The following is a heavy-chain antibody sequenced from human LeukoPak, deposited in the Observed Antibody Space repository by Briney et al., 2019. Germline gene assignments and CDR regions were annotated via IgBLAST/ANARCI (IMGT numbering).Heavy chain of an antibody. V-gene: IGHV4-39*01. J-gene: IGHJ4*02. Sequence: SETLSLTCTVSGGSISSSSYYWGWIRQPPGKGLECIGSIYYSGSTYYSPSLKSRLTISVDPSKNQFSLKLSSVTAADTAVYYCARLGYCSSTSCYNFDYWGQGTLVTVSS. D-gene: IGHD2-2*01. CDR3: ARLGYCSSTSCYNFDY. CDR1: GGSISSSSYY. CDR2: IYYSGST.